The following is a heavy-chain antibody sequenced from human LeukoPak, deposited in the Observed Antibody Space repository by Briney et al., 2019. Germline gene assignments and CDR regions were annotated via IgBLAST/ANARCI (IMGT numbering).Heavy chain of an antibody. Sequence: ASVKVSCKASGYTFTSYDINWVRQATGQGLEWMGWMNPNSGNTGYAQKFQGRVTMTRNTSISTAYMELRSLRSDDTAVYYCARVDYDILTGYSHWGQGTLVTVSS. V-gene: IGHV1-8*01. CDR1: GYTFTSYD. J-gene: IGHJ4*02. CDR3: ARVDYDILTGYSH. D-gene: IGHD3-9*01. CDR2: MNPNSGNT.